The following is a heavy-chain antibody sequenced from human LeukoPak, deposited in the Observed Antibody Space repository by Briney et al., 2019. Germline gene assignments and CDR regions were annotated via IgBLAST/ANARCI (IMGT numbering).Heavy chain of an antibody. V-gene: IGHV1-69*13. CDR1: GGTFSSYA. Sequence: SVKVSCKASGGTFSSYAISWVRQAPGQGLEWMGGIIPIFGTANYAQKFQGRVTITADESTSTAYMELSSLRSEDTAVYYCARDMELRYFDWLPSEGCFDYWGQGTVVTVSS. CDR3: ARDMELRYFDWLPSEGCFDY. D-gene: IGHD3-9*01. CDR2: IIPIFGTA. J-gene: IGHJ4*02.